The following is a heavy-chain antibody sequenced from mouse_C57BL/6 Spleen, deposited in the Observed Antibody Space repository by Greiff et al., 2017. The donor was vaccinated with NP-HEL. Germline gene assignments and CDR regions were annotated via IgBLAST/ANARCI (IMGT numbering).Heavy chain of an antibody. J-gene: IGHJ2*01. V-gene: IGHV2-2*01. Sequence: QVQLQQSGPGLVQPSQSLSITCTVSGFSLTSYGVHWVRQSPGKGLEWLGVIWSGGSTDYNAAFISRLSISKDNSKSQVFFKMNSLQADDTAIYYCARNDGYYQYYFDYWGQGTALTVSS. CDR1: GFSLTSYG. CDR2: IWSGGST. D-gene: IGHD2-3*01. CDR3: ARNDGYYQYYFDY.